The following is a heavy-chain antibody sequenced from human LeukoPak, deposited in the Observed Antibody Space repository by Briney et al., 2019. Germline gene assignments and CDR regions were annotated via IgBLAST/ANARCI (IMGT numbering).Heavy chain of an antibody. Sequence: GGSLRLSCAASGFTFSNYGMHWVRQAPGKGLEWVAVIWYDGSNKYYADSVKGRFTISRDNSKNTLYLQMNSLRAEDTAVYYCAREYYYDSSGLLYYFDYWGQGTLVTVSS. V-gene: IGHV3-33*01. D-gene: IGHD3-22*01. CDR3: AREYYYDSSGLLYYFDY. J-gene: IGHJ4*02. CDR1: GFTFSNYG. CDR2: IWYDGSNK.